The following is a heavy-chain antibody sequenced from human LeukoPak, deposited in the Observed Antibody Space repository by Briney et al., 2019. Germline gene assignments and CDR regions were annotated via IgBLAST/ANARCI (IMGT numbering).Heavy chain of an antibody. CDR3: ARDGSPYGSGSYFHYYYYGMDV. J-gene: IGHJ6*04. Sequence: SETLSLTCAVSGCSISSGYYWGWIRQPPGKGLEWIGSIYNSGSTYYNPSLKSRVTISVDTSKNQFSLKLSSVTAADTAVYYCARDGSPYGSGSYFHYYYYGMDVWGKGTTVTVSS. V-gene: IGHV4-38-2*02. D-gene: IGHD3-10*01. CDR1: GCSISSGYY. CDR2: IYNSGST.